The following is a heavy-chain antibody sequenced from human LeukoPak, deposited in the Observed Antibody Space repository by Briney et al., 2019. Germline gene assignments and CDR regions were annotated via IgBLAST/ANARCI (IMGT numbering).Heavy chain of an antibody. CDR1: GHSFTNYW. Sequence: GESLKISCKSSGHSFTNYWIAWVRQMPGKGLEWMGIIYPGDSDTRYSPSFQGQVTISADKSISTAYLQWSSLKASDTAMYYCARTPGFCSSSTTCRVHFDYWGQGTLVTVSS. V-gene: IGHV5-51*01. D-gene: IGHD2-2*01. CDR2: IYPGDSDT. CDR3: ARTPGFCSSSTTCRVHFDY. J-gene: IGHJ4*02.